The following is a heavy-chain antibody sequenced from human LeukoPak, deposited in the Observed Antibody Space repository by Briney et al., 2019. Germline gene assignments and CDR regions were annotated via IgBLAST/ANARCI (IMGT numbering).Heavy chain of an antibody. CDR1: GGTFSSYA. D-gene: IGHD5-18*01. J-gene: IGHJ4*02. V-gene: IGHV1-69*05. Sequence: SVKVSCKASGGTFSSYAISWVRQAPGQGLEWMGRIIPIFGTANYAQKFQGGVTITTDESASTAYMELSSLRSEDTAVYYCARESGIQLWLRAPFDYWGQGTLVTVSS. CDR3: ARESGIQLWLRAPFDY. CDR2: IIPIFGTA.